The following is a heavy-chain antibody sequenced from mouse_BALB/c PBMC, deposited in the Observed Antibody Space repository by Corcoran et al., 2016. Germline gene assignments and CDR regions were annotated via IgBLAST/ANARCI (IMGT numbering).Heavy chain of an antibody. D-gene: IGHD2-1*01. Sequence: EVQLQQSGPELVKPGASVKMSCKASGYTFTSYVMHWVKQKPGQGLEWIGYINPYNDGTKYNEKFKGKATLTSDKSSSTAYMELSSLTSEDSAVYYCARGGGNYYYYAMDYWGQGTSVTVSS. CDR1: GYTFTSYV. CDR3: ARGGGNYYYYAMDY. J-gene: IGHJ4*01. CDR2: INPYNDGT. V-gene: IGHV1S136*01.